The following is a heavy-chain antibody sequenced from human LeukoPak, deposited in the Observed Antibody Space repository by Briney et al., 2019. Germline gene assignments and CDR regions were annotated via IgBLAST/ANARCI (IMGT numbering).Heavy chain of an antibody. Sequence: PGGSLRLSCAASGFTFSSYSMNWVRQAPGKGLEWVSYISSSSSTIYYADSVKGRFTISRDNAKNSLYLQTNSLRAEDTAVYYRAKVLSGDRAADYWGQGTLVTVSS. J-gene: IGHJ4*02. CDR1: GFTFSSYS. D-gene: IGHD7-27*01. CDR2: ISSSSSTI. V-gene: IGHV3-48*04. CDR3: AKVLSGDRAADY.